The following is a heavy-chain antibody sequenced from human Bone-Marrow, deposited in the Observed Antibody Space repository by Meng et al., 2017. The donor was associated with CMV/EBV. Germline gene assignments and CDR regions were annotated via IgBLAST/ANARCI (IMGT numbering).Heavy chain of an antibody. Sequence: TFSSYAISWVRQAPGQGLEWMGGIIPIFGTANYAQKFQGRVTITTDESTSTAYMELSSLRSEDTAVYYCARGASGYSYGHRPNWFDPWGQGTLVTVSS. CDR3: ARGASGYSYGHRPNWFDP. CDR2: IIPIFGTA. D-gene: IGHD5-18*01. CDR1: TFSSYA. J-gene: IGHJ5*02. V-gene: IGHV1-69*05.